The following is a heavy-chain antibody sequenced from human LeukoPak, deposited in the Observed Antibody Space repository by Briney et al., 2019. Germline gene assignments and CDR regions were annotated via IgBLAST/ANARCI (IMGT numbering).Heavy chain of an antibody. Sequence: GGSLRLSCAASGFTFSSYWMSWVRQAPGKGLEWVANIKQDGSEKYYVDSVKGRFTISRDNAKNSLYLQMNSLRAEDTAVYYCARTYYYGSGSYYRTVYYYYMDVWGKGTTVTISS. CDR2: IKQDGSEK. CDR1: GFTFSSYW. V-gene: IGHV3-7*01. J-gene: IGHJ6*03. D-gene: IGHD3-10*01. CDR3: ARTYYYGSGSYYRTVYYYYMDV.